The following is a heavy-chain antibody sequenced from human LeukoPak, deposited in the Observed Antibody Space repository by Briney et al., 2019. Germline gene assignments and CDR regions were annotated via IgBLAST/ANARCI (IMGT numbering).Heavy chain of an antibody. CDR3: ARGNGQYYYDSSGYSTGGAFDI. V-gene: IGHV4-59*01. Sequence: PSETLSLTCAVYGGSFSGYYWSWIRQPPGKGLEWIGYIYYSGSTNYNPSLKSRVTISVDTSKNQFSLKLSSVTAADTAVYYCARGNGQYYYDSSGYSTGGAFDIWGQGTMVTVSS. CDR1: GGSFSGYY. J-gene: IGHJ3*02. CDR2: IYYSGST. D-gene: IGHD3-22*01.